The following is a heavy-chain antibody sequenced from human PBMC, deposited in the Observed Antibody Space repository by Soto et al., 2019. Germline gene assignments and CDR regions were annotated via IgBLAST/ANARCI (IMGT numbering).Heavy chain of an antibody. CDR3: ARARDYYDSSGYTPDPGFDP. CDR2: IYYSVST. J-gene: IGHJ5*02. D-gene: IGHD3-22*01. V-gene: IGHV4-30-4*01. Sequence: SQTLSVTCSVAGGSSSSGDYYWIWIRQHPGKGLEWIGYIYYSVSTYYNPSLKIRVTISVDTSKNQFSLKLSSVTAADTAVYYCARARDYYDSSGYTPDPGFDPWGQGTLVTVSS. CDR1: GGSSSSGDYY.